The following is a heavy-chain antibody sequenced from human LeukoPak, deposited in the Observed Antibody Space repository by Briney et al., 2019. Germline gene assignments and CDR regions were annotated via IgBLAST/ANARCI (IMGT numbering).Heavy chain of an antibody. V-gene: IGHV4-39*01. Sequence: SETLSLTCTVSAASFISSSHHWGWIRQSPGKGLEWIGTVYYGRTTYYNPSLDGRVTISLDTSANHFSLQLNSVTAADTAVYYCVRHDGRGGTTMGAFDSWGQGSLVTVSS. CDR3: VRHDGRGGTTMGAFDS. CDR2: VYYGRTT. J-gene: IGHJ5*01. CDR1: AASFISSSHH. D-gene: IGHD3-3*01.